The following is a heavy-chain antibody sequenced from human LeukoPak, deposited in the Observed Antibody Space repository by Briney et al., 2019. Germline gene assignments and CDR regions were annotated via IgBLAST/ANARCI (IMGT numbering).Heavy chain of an antibody. CDR2: ISGRGGNI. CDR3: AKGPTLFLTGALDY. V-gene: IGHV3-23*01. J-gene: IGHJ4*02. Sequence: PGGSLRLSCAASGFTFNNYAMSWVRQAPGKGLEWVAGISGRGGNIYYADSVKGRFTISRDNSKNTLYLQMNSLRAEDTAVYYCAKGPTLFLTGALDYWGQGTLVTVSS. CDR1: GFTFNNYA. D-gene: IGHD7-27*01.